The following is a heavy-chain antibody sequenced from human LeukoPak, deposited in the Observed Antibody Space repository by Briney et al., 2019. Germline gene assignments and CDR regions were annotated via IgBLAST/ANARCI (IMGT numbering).Heavy chain of an antibody. Sequence: SETLSLTCAVYGGSFSGYYWSWIRQPPGKGLEWIGEINHSGSTNCNPSLKSRVTISVDTSKNQFSLKLSSVTAADTAVYYCTGEGIWFGGTLGPVDYWGQGTLVTVSS. D-gene: IGHD3-10*01. V-gene: IGHV4-34*01. CDR3: TGEGIWFGGTLGPVDY. J-gene: IGHJ4*02. CDR2: INHSGST. CDR1: GGSFSGYY.